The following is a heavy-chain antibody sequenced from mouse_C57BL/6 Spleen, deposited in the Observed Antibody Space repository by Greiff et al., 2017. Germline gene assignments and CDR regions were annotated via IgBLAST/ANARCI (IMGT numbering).Heavy chain of an antibody. J-gene: IGHJ4*01. V-gene: IGHV2-2*01. CDR2: IWSGGST. CDR3: ARNDYGSSYGCYYYAMDY. D-gene: IGHD1-1*01. CDR1: GFSLTSYG. Sequence: VQLQQSGPGLVQPSQSLSITCTVSGFSLTSYGVHWVRQSPGKGLEWLGVIWSGGSTDYNAAFISRLSISKDNSKSQVFCKMNSLQADDTAIYYWARNDYGSSYGCYYYAMDYWGQGTSVTVSS.